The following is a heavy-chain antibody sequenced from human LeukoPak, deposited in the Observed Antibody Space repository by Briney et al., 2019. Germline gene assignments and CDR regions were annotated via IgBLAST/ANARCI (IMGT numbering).Heavy chain of an antibody. V-gene: IGHV4-59*01. CDR3: ARYAWLQFRSFDY. CDR1: GGSISSYY. Sequence: SETLSLTCTVSGGSISSYYWSWIRQPPGKGLEWIGYIYYSGSTNYNPSLQSRVTISVDTSKNQFFLKLSSVTAADTAVYYCARYAWLQFRSFDYWGQGTLVTVSS. J-gene: IGHJ4*02. D-gene: IGHD5-24*01. CDR2: IYYSGST.